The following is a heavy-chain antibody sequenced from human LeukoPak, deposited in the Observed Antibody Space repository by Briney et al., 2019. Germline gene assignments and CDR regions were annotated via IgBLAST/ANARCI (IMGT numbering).Heavy chain of an antibody. CDR2: IRYDGSNK. D-gene: IGHD6-6*01. CDR3: AKDRAPYSSSSGGLDY. V-gene: IGHV3-30*02. Sequence: PGGSLRLSCAASGFTFGSYGMHCVRQAPGKGLEWVAFIRYDGSNKYYADSGKGRFTISRDNSKNTLYLQMNSPRAEDTAVYYCAKDRAPYSSSSGGLDYWGQGTLVTVSS. CDR1: GFTFGSYG. J-gene: IGHJ4*02.